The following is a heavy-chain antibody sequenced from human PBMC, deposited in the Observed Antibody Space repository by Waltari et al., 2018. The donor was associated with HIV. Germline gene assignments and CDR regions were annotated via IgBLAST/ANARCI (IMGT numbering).Heavy chain of an antibody. D-gene: IGHD3-10*02. CDR2: IWSDGSKK. Sequence: QVQLVESGGNMVQPGTSLRLSCAASGFTFSIHGMHWVRQAPGRGLEWVAVIWSDGSKKYYAESVKGRFTISRDNSKNTLYLQMYTLRVEDTAVYYCARVKGGYYVFDHWGQGTLVTVSS. V-gene: IGHV3-33*08. J-gene: IGHJ4*02. CDR3: ARVKGGYYVFDH. CDR1: GFTFSIHG.